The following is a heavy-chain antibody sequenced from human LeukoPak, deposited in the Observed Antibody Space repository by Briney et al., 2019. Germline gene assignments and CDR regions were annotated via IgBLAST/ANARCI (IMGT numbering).Heavy chain of an antibody. V-gene: IGHV3-48*03. CDR1: GFTFSSYE. Sequence: PGGSLVLSCAASGFTFSSYEMNWVRQAPGKGLEWVSYISSSGSTIYYADSVKGQFTISRDNAKNSLYLQMNSLRAEDTAVHYCARASSAGAFDIWGQGTMVTVSS. J-gene: IGHJ3*02. CDR3: ARASSAGAFDI. CDR2: ISSSGSTI. D-gene: IGHD6-19*01.